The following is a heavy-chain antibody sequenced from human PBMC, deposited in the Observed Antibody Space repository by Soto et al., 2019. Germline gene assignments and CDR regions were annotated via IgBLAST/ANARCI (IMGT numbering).Heavy chain of an antibody. Sequence: QVQLVQSGAEVKKPGASVKVSCKVSGYTLTELSMHWVRQAPGKGLEWMGGFDPEDGETIYAQKFQGRVTMTEDTSTDPAYKEQSRLRSEDTAVYCCATVIYRGEAHFDYWGQGTLVTVSS. J-gene: IGHJ4*02. CDR2: FDPEDGET. D-gene: IGHD3-16*01. V-gene: IGHV1-24*01. CDR3: ATVIYRGEAHFDY. CDR1: GYTLTELS.